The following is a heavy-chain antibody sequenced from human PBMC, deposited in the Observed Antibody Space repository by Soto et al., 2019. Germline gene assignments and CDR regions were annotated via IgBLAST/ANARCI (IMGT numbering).Heavy chain of an antibody. CDR2: INPSGGST. V-gene: IGHV1-46*01. D-gene: IGHD2-2*01. Sequence: ASVKVSCKASGYTFTSYYMHWVRQAPGQGLEWMGIINPSGGSTSYAQKFQGRVTMTRDTSTSTVYMELSSLRSEDTAVYYCARASVVVQADQYYYGMDVWGQGTTVTVSS. J-gene: IGHJ6*02. CDR3: ARASVVVQADQYYYGMDV. CDR1: GYTFTSYY.